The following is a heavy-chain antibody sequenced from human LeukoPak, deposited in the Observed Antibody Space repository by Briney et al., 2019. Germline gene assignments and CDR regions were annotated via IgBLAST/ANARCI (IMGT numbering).Heavy chain of an antibody. CDR1: GFTFSSYS. Sequence: GGSLRLSCAASGFTFSSYSMNWVRLAPGKGLEWVSSISSSSSYIYYADSVKGRFTISRDNAKNSLYLQMNSLRAEDTAVYYCARHRNYYYDSSGYDDAFDIWGQGTMVTVPS. J-gene: IGHJ3*02. CDR3: ARHRNYYYDSSGYDDAFDI. D-gene: IGHD3-22*01. CDR2: ISSSSSYI. V-gene: IGHV3-21*04.